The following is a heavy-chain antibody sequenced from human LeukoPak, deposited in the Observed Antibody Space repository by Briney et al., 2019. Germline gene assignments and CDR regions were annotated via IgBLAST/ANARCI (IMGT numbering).Heavy chain of an antibody. D-gene: IGHD2-2*01. CDR3: ARDLTGYCSSIRWGVGLVY. CDR2: INPYNGIT. J-gene: IGHJ4*02. Sequence: ASVKVSCKASGYTFTSYAISWVRQAPGQGLEWMGWINPYNGITNYAQKLQGRVTMTTDTSTSTAYMELSSLTADDTAVYYCARDLTGYCSSIRWGVGLVYWGQGTLVTVSS. V-gene: IGHV1-18*01. CDR1: GYTFTSYA.